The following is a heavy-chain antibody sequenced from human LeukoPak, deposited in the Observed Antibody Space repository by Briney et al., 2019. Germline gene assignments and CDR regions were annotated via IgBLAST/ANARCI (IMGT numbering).Heavy chain of an antibody. V-gene: IGHV3-48*01. CDR1: GFTFSTYS. Sequence: PGGSLRLSCAASGFTFSTYSMNWVRQAPGKGLEWVSHISGNSASIYYADSVKGRFTISRDNAKNSLYLQMNSLRAEDTAVYYCAKEGGSGSYQISWGQGTLVTVSS. D-gene: IGHD3-10*01. J-gene: IGHJ5*02. CDR2: ISGNSASI. CDR3: AKEGGSGSYQIS.